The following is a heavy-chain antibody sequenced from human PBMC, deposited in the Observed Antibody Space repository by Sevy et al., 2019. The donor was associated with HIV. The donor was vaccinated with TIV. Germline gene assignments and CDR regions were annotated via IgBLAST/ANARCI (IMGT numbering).Heavy chain of an antibody. CDR3: ARVAPSSSCWYRTTYGMDV. CDR2: VYYSGTT. Sequence: SETLSLTCTVSGGSISSNGFYWNWIRQHPGKGLEWIGNVYYSGTTYYNPSLKSRVSISVDTSKNQFSLSLRSVTAADTAVYFCARVAPSSSCWYRTTYGMDVWGQGTTVTVSS. J-gene: IGHJ6*02. CDR1: GGSISSNGFY. V-gene: IGHV4-31*03. D-gene: IGHD6-13*01.